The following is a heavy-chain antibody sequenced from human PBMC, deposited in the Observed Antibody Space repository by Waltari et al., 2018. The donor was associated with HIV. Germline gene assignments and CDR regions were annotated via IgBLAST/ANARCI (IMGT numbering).Heavy chain of an antibody. J-gene: IGHJ1*01. CDR1: GYPLSDLS. CDR2: FDPKNGKP. V-gene: IGHV1-24*01. D-gene: IGHD2-15*01. Sequence: QVHLIQSAFDMKRPGASVTIACKVSGYPLSDLSMQWVRQGHGHRLEWRGGFDPKNGKPVYSQRFWGRVSLAEDTSEDTAFLELNRLTSDDTAVYYCVTLYKQSPLYSNFWGQGTLVTVSP. CDR3: VTLYKQSPLYSNF.